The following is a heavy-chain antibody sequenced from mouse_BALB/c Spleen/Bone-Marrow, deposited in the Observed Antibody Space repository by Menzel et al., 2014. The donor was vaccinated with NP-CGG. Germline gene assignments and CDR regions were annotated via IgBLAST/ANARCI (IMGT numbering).Heavy chain of an antibody. J-gene: IGHJ3*01. CDR1: GFDFSRYW. Sequence: EVKLLESGGGLVQPGGSLKLSCAASGFDFSRYWMSWVRQAPGKGLEWIGEINPYSSTINYTPSLKDKFIISRDNAKNTLYLQMSEVRSEDTALYCCARLGYYGWFAYWGQGTPVTVSA. CDR3: ARLGYYGWFAY. CDR2: INPYSSTI. D-gene: IGHD2-3*01. V-gene: IGHV4-1*02.